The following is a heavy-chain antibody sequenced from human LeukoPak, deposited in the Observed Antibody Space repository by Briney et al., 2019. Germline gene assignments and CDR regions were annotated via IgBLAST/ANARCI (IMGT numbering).Heavy chain of an antibody. CDR2: IYPAGST. J-gene: IGHJ4*02. D-gene: IGHD2-21*01. V-gene: IGHV3-53*01. CDR3: ATHWYSLH. Sequence: GGSLRLSCVVSGFTVSNDYMSWVRQAPGKGLEWVSVIYPAGSTYYADSMKGRFTISRDDSKNTLYLQMNSLRPEDTALYYCATHWYSLHWGQGTLVTVSS. CDR1: GFTVSNDY.